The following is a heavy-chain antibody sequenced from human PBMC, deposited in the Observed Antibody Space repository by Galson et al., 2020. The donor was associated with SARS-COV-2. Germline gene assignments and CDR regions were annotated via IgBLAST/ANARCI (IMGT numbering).Heavy chain of an antibody. CDR2: IYYSGST. V-gene: IGHV4-31*03. CDR3: ARESLLGIKPRYGMDV. D-gene: IGHD2-8*02. CDR1: GGSISSGGYY. Sequence: SETLSLTCTVSGGSISSGGYYWSWIRQHPGKGLEWIGYIYYSGSTYYNPSLKSRVTISVDTSKNQFSLKLSSVTAADTAVYYCARESLLGIKPRYGMDVWGQGTTVTVSS. J-gene: IGHJ6*02.